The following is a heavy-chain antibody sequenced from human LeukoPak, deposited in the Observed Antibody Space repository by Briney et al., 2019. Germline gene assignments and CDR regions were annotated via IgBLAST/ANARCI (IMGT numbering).Heavy chain of an antibody. D-gene: IGHD2-21*02. V-gene: IGHV1-8*01. CDR3: ARGPARAYCGGDCYGEDY. CDR2: MNPNSGNT. J-gene: IGHJ4*02. CDR1: GYTFTSYD. Sequence: AXVKVSCKASGYTFTSYDINWVRQAPGQGLEWMGWMNPNSGNTGYAQKFQGRVTMTRNTSISTAYMELSSLRSEDTAVYYCARGPARAYCGGDCYGEDYWGQGTLVTVSS.